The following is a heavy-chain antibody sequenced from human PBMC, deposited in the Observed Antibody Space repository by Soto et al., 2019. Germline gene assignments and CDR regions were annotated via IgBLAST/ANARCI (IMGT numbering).Heavy chain of an antibody. J-gene: IGHJ6*02. CDR3: ARGARGASWFLYYYYCSMDV. V-gene: IGHV1-8*01. Sequence: QVQLVQSGAEVKKPGASVKVSCKASGYTFTSYDINWVRQATGQGLEWMGWMNPNSGNTGYAQKFQGRVTMTRNTCISTAYMELGSLRSEDRAVYYCARGARGASWFLYYYYCSMDVWGQGTTVTASS. CDR1: GYTFTSYD. CDR2: MNPNSGNT. D-gene: IGHD2-21*01.